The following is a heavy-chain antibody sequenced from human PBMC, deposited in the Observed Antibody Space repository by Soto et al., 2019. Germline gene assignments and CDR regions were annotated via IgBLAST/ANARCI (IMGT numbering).Heavy chain of an antibody. J-gene: IGHJ4*02. CDR3: ARHPGVVWNYVDY. V-gene: IGHV5-10-1*01. D-gene: IGHD2-15*01. CDR2: IDPSDSYT. Sequence: LKISCKGSGYSFTSYWISWVRQMPGEGLEWMGRIDPSDSYTNYSPSFQGHVTISADKSISTAYLQWSSLKASDTAMYYCARHPGVVWNYVDYWGPGTLVTVSS. CDR1: GYSFTSYW.